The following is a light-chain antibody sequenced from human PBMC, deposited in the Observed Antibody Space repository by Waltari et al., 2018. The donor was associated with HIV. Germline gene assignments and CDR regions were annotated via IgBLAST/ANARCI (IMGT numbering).Light chain of an antibody. CDR2: EVS. J-gene: IGLJ1*01. V-gene: IGLV2-8*01. CDR1: SSDVGGYNY. CDR3: SSRAGGDNYV. Sequence: QSALTQPPSASGSPGQSVTISCTGTSSDVGGYNYVSWYQQHPGKAPKLMIYEVSKRPSGVPDRFSGSKSCNTASLTVSGLQAEDEADYYCSSRAGGDNYVFGTGTRVSVL.